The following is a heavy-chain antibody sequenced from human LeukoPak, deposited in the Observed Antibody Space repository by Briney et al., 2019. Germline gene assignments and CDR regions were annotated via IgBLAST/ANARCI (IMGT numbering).Heavy chain of an antibody. J-gene: IGHJ5*02. CDR1: GGSMSNSY. CDR3: AKGIGQINGRGWFDP. Sequence: PSETLSLTCTVSGGSMSNSYWTWIRQSPGKGLEWIALIYYNGASDYNPSLWSRVTISIDTSRNQFSLSLRSVTAADTAVYYCAKGIGQINGRGWFDPWGQGTLVTVSS. CDR2: IYYNGAS. D-gene: IGHD2-8*01. V-gene: IGHV4-59*01.